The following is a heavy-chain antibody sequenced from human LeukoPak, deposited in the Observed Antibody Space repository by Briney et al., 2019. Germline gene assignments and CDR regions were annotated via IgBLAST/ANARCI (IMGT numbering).Heavy chain of an antibody. V-gene: IGHV1-18*01. D-gene: IGHD1-26*01. CDR3: AREQLAVGATSFDY. Sequence: ASVKVSCKASGYTFTSYGISWVRQAPGQGLEWMGWISACNGNTNYAQKLQGRVTMTTDTSTSTAYMELRSLRSDDTAVYYCAREQLAVGATSFDYWGQGTLVTVSS. CDR1: GYTFTSYG. CDR2: ISACNGNT. J-gene: IGHJ4*02.